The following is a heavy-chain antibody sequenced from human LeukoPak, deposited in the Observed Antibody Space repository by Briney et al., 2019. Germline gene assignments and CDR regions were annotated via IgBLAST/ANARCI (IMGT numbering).Heavy chain of an antibody. V-gene: IGHV3-23*01. CDR3: AKDQGSSSGFDY. D-gene: IGHD6-6*01. CDR1: GFTFSSYA. CDR2: ISGSGGST. J-gene: IGHJ4*02. Sequence: GGSLRLSCEASGFTFSSYAMSWVRQAPGKGLEWVSAISGSGGSTYYADSVKGRFTISRDNSKNTLYLQMNSLRAEDTAVYYCAKDQGSSSGFDYWGQGTLVTVSS.